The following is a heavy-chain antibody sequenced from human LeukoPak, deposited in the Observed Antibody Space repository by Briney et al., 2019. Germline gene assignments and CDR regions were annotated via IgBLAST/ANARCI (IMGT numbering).Heavy chain of an antibody. D-gene: IGHD2-15*01. Sequence: LSLTCTVSGGSISSYYWSWIRQAPGKGLEWVSYISSSSSYTNYADSVKGRFTISRDNAKNSLYLQMNSLRAEDTAVYYCARAHRYCSGGSCYKYWGQGTLVTVSS. CDR2: ISSSSSYT. J-gene: IGHJ4*02. CDR1: GGSISSYY. V-gene: IGHV3-11*06. CDR3: ARAHRYCSGGSCYKY.